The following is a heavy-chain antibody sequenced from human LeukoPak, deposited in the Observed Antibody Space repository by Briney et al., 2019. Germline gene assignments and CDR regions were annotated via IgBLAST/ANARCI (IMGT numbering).Heavy chain of an antibody. D-gene: IGHD2-21*01. CDR1: GFTFSSYS. CDR3: ARYIPSCGGDCNDGFDI. Sequence: GGSLRLSCAASGFTFSSYSMNWVRQAPGKGLEWVSSISSSSSYIYYADSVKGRFTISRDNSKNTLYLQLNTLRAEDTAVYYCARYIPSCGGDCNDGFDIWGQGTMVSVSS. V-gene: IGHV3-21*04. CDR2: ISSSSSYI. J-gene: IGHJ3*02.